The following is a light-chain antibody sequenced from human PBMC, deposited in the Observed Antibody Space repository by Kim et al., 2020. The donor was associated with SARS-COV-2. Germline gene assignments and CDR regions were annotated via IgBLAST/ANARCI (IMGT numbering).Light chain of an antibody. Sequence: GQEVTFACSGSSSNIGSNYVYWYQQLPGTAPKLLIYRNNQRPSGVPDRFSGSKSGTSASLAISGLRSEDEADYYCAAWDDSLSGLVFGGGTQLTVL. CDR3: AAWDDSLSGLV. V-gene: IGLV1-47*01. CDR1: SSNIGSNY. J-gene: IGLJ2*01. CDR2: RNN.